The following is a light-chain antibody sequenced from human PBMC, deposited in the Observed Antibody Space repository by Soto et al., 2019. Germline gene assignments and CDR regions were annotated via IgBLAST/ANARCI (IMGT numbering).Light chain of an antibody. J-gene: IGLJ2*01. CDR3: QTWGTGLYVV. V-gene: IGLV4-69*01. Sequence: QLVLTQSPSASASLGASVKLTCTLSSGHSNYAIDWHQQQPEKGPRYLMKLNSDGSHSKGDGIPDRFSGSSSGAERYLTISSLQSEDEADYYCQTWGTGLYVVFGGGTKLTVL. CDR2: LNSDGSH. CDR1: SGHSNYA.